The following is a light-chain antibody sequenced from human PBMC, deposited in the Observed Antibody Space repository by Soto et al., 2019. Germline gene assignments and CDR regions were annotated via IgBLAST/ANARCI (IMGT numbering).Light chain of an antibody. J-gene: IGLJ1*01. CDR1: KLGDKY. CDR3: QAWDSSTLGV. CDR2: QDS. V-gene: IGLV3-1*01. Sequence: SYELTQPPSVSVSPGQTASITCSGDKLGDKYACWYQQKPGQSPVLVIYQDSKRPSGILERFSGSNSGNTATLTISGTQAMDEADYYCQAWDSSTLGVFGTGTKVTVL.